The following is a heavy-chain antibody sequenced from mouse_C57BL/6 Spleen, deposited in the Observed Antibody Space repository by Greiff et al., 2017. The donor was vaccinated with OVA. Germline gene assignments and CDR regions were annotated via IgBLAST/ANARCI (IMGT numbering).Heavy chain of an antibody. D-gene: IGHD2-2*01. J-gene: IGHJ4*01. Sequence: EVQLQQSGAELVRPGASVKLSCTASGFNIKDDYMHWVKQRPEQGLEWIGWIDPENGDTEYASKFQGKATITADTSSNTAYLHLSSLTSEDTAVYYCTKGGYLYAMDYWGQGTSVTVSS. CDR1: GFNIKDDY. V-gene: IGHV14-4*01. CDR3: TKGGYLYAMDY. CDR2: IDPENGDT.